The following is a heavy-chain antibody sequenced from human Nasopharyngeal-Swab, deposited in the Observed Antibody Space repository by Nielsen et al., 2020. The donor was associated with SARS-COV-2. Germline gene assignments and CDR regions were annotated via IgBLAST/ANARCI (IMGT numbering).Heavy chain of an antibody. J-gene: IGHJ5*02. Sequence: WIRQPPGKGLEWIGEIYHSGSTNYNPSLKCRVTISVDTSKNQFSLKLSSVTAADTAVYYCARELLLGDIVVVPADPHSNWFDPWGQGTLVTVSS. CDR3: ARELLLGDIVVVPADPHSNWFDP. D-gene: IGHD2-2*01. V-gene: IGHV4-4*02. CDR2: IYHSGST.